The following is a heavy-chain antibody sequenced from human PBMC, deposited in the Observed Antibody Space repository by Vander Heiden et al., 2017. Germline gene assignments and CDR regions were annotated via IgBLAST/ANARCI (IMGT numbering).Heavy chain of an antibody. D-gene: IGHD5-18*01. J-gene: IGHJ4*02. CDR1: GFTFENYA. CDR3: AKDGTVDRGDRYGFFDF. CDR2: ISWNSGSI. Sequence: EVQLVESGGGLVQPGRSLRLSCAPSGFTFENYAMHWVRQAPGKGLEWVSGISWNSGSIGYADSGKGRVTISRDNAKNSLYLQMNSLRAEDTALDYCAKDGTVDRGDRYGFFDFWGQGTLVTVSS. V-gene: IGHV3-9*01.